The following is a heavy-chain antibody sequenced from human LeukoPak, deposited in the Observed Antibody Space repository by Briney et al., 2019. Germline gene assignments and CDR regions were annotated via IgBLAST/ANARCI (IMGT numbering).Heavy chain of an antibody. CDR3: AKEGYYDSSGYYHRYYFDY. CDR1: GFTFSSYA. CDR2: ISGSGGST. Sequence: PGGSLRLSCAASGFTFSSYAMSWVRQAPGKGLEWVSAISGSGGSTYYADSVKGRFTISRDNSKNTLYLQMNSLRAEDTAVYYCAKEGYYDSSGYYHRYYFDYWGQGTLVTVSS. D-gene: IGHD3-22*01. V-gene: IGHV3-23*01. J-gene: IGHJ4*02.